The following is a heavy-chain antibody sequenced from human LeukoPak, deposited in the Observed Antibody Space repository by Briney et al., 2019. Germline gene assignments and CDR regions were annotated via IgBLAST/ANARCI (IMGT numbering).Heavy chain of an antibody. D-gene: IGHD3-22*01. CDR1: GGSISSYC. V-gene: IGHV4-59*08. CDR3: ASRFDSTLSQYYYMDV. CDR2: IYYGGST. Sequence: PSETLSLTCTVSGGSISSYCWSWIRQPPGKGLEWIGYIYYGGSTNYNPYFKSRVTISVGTYKNKFSLKLSSVTAADTEVYYCASRFDSTLSQYYYMDVWGKGTTVTVSS. J-gene: IGHJ6*03.